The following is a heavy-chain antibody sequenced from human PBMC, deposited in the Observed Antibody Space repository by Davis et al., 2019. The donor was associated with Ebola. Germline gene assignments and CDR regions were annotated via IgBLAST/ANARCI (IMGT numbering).Heavy chain of an antibody. Sequence: SETLSLTCTVSGGSISSSSYYWGWIRQPPGKGLEWIGSIYYSGSTYYNLSLKSRVTISVDTSKNQFSLQLNSVASADTAISYCARTTKTNVEDSGLGYNYFDSWGRGALVSVSS. CDR1: GGSISSSSYY. CDR2: IYYSGST. CDR3: ARTTKTNVEDSGLGYNYFDS. D-gene: IGHD4-17*01. J-gene: IGHJ5*01. V-gene: IGHV4-39*01.